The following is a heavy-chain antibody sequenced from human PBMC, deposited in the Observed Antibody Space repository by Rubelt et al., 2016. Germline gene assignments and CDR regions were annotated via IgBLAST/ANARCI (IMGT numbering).Heavy chain of an antibody. CDR3: AREVVWPQPIGY. Sequence: QLQVEESGPGMVKPSETLSLTCSVSGDSIRSATSYWGWSRQPQGKGLEWIGGIHYSGSTNYNPSLKSRGTMSVDTSKNQFSLTLTSVTAADTAVYYCAREVVWPQPIGYWGQGALVTVSS. V-gene: IGHV4-39*07. D-gene: IGHD6-13*01. CDR1: GDSIRSATSY. CDR2: IHYSGST. J-gene: IGHJ4*03.